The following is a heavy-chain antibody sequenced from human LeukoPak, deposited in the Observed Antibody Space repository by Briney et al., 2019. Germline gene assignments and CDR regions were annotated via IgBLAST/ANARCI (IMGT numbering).Heavy chain of an antibody. CDR1: GFTFSSYS. CDR3: ARDYGDYIGPNWYFDL. Sequence: PGGSLRLSCAASGFTFSSYSMNWVRQAPGKGLEWVSSISCSSSYIYYADSVKGRFTISRDNAKNSLYLQMNSLRAEDTAVYYCARDYGDYIGPNWYFDLWGRGTLVTVSS. V-gene: IGHV3-21*01. D-gene: IGHD4-17*01. J-gene: IGHJ2*01. CDR2: ISCSSSYI.